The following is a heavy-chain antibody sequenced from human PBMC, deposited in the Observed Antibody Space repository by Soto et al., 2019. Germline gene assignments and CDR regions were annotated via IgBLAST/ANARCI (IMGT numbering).Heavy chain of an antibody. CDR1: GYTVLSYG. CDR2: ISAYNGNT. CDR3: ARDFVPGRMVRGVSAFDI. D-gene: IGHD3-10*01. J-gene: IGHJ3*02. V-gene: IGHV1-18*04. Sequence: QVQLVQFGAEVQKPGASVKVSCKASGYTVLSYGISWVRPAPGQGLEWMGWISAYNGNTNYAQKVQGRVTMTTDTSTSTAYMELKSLRSDDTAAYYCARDFVPGRMVRGVSAFDIWGQGTMVTVSS.